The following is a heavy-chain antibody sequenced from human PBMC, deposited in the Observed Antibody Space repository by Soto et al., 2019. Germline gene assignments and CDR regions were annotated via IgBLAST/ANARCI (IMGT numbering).Heavy chain of an antibody. Sequence: EVQLLESGGGLVQPGGSLRLSCAASGFTFSNYAMSWVRQAPGKGLEWVSALSGSGSSTYYADSVKGRFTISRDNSKNAVYLQMNSRRAEDTAVYYCAKNLYSPYQLPYYYFYGMDVWGQGTSVTVSS. D-gene: IGHD2-2*01. V-gene: IGHV3-23*01. CDR2: LSGSGSST. CDR3: AKNLYSPYQLPYYYFYGMDV. CDR1: GFTFSNYA. J-gene: IGHJ6*02.